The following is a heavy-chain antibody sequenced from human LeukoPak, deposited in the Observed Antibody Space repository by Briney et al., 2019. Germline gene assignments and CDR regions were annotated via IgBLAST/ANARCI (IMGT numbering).Heavy chain of an antibody. Sequence: ASVKVSCKASGYTFTDYYLLWVRQAPGQGLEWMGWINPNSGGTNYAQKFQGRVTMTRDTSISTAYMELSRLRSDDTAVYCCARSLEQQLVIYWGQGTLVTVSS. CDR2: INPNSGGT. J-gene: IGHJ4*02. D-gene: IGHD6-13*01. CDR1: GYTFTDYY. V-gene: IGHV1-2*02. CDR3: ARSLEQQLVIY.